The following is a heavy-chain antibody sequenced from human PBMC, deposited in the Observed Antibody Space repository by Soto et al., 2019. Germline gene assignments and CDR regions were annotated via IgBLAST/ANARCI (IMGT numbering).Heavy chain of an antibody. D-gene: IGHD6-13*01. V-gene: IGHV4-34*01. CDR1: GGSFSGYY. Sequence: SETLSLTCAVYGGSFSGYYWSWIRQPPGKGLEWIGEINHSGSTNYNPSLKSRVTISVDTSKNQFSLKLSSVTAADTAVYYCATGERGSIAAAGRGSWPYYYGMDVWGPGTTVTVSS. CDR3: ATGERGSIAAAGRGSWPYYYGMDV. CDR2: INHSGST. J-gene: IGHJ6*02.